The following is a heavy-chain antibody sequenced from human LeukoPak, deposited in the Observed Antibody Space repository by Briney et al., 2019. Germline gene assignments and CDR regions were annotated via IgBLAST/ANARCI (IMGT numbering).Heavy chain of an antibody. CDR2: ISSSSYI. V-gene: IGHV3-21*01. CDR1: GFTFSSYS. CDR3: ARDSSSDPNFDY. Sequence: GGSLRLSCAASGFTFSSYSMNWVRQAPGEGLEWVSSISSSSYIYYADSVKGRFTISRDNAKNSLYLQMNSLRAEDTAVYYCARDSSSDPNFDYWGQGTLVTVSS. J-gene: IGHJ4*02. D-gene: IGHD6-13*01.